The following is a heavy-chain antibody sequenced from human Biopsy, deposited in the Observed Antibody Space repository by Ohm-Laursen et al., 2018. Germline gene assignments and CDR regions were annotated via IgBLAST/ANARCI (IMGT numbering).Heavy chain of an antibody. J-gene: IGHJ6*02. CDR2: INHSGRT. CDR1: GESFNGYY. CDR3: VRGVDYYDPYHYYALDV. V-gene: IGHV4-34*01. Sequence: PGTLSLTCAVYGESFNGYYWSWIRQTPGKGLEWIGEINHSGRTNYNPSLKSRVTISVDTSTNQFSLKVRSVTAADTAVYYCVRGVDYYDPYHYYALDVWGQGTTVTVSS. D-gene: IGHD3-22*01.